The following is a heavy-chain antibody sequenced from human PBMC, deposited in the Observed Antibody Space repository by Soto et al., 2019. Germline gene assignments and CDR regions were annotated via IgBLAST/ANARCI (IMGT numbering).Heavy chain of an antibody. CDR3: ARTSGITTSAFDI. V-gene: IGHV3-21*01. D-gene: IGHD3-3*01. Sequence: ESLILSSAASGFTFSSYSMNWVRQAPGKGLEWVSSISSSSSYIYYADSVKGRFTISRDNAKNSLYLQMNSLRAEDTAVYYCARTSGITTSAFDIWGQGTMVTVSS. CDR1: GFTFSSYS. J-gene: IGHJ3*02. CDR2: ISSSSSYI.